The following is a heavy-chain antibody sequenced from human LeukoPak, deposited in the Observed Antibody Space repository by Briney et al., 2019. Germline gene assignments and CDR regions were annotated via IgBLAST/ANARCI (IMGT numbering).Heavy chain of an antibody. V-gene: IGHV3-11*01. CDR3: TSLGDGYNLDY. CDR1: GVTFSGYY. CDR2: ISSSGSTI. J-gene: IGHJ4*02. Sequence: GGSLRLSCAASGVTFSGYYMNWIRQAPGKGLEWVSYISSSGSTIYYADAVKGRFTISRDNAKNSLYLQMNSLRAEDTAVYYCTSLGDGYNLDYWGQGTLVTVSS. D-gene: IGHD5-24*01.